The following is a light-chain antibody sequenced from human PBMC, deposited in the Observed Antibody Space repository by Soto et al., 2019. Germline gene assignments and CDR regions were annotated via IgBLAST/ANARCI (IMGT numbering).Light chain of an antibody. J-gene: IGKJ2*01. V-gene: IGKV3-20*01. CDR2: GTS. CDR1: QILSSSY. Sequence: EIVLTQSPGTLSLSPGERATLSCWASQILSSSYLAWYQQKPGQAPRLLIYGTSNRATGIPDRFSGSGSGAHFTLTISRLEPEDFAVYYCPQYGGSPYTFGQGTKLEIK. CDR3: PQYGGSPYT.